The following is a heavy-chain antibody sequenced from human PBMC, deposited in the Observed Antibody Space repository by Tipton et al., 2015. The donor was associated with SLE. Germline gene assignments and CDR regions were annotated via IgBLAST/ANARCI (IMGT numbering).Heavy chain of an antibody. Sequence: GLVKPSETLSLTCTVSGGSISSGSYYWNWIRQPAGKGLEWIGHISTSGTTNYNPSLKSRVTISVDTSKNQFSLSLSSVTASDTAVYYCARDQGDVGGDYFDSWGQGTLVTVSS. V-gene: IGHV4-61*02. D-gene: IGHD3-16*01. CDR3: ARDQGDVGGDYFDS. CDR2: ISTSGTT. J-gene: IGHJ4*02. CDR1: GGSISSGSYY.